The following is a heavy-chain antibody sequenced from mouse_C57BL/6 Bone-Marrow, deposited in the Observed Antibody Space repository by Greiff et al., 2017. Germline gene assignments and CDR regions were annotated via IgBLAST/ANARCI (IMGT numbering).Heavy chain of an antibody. V-gene: IGHV1-69*01. CDR1: GYTFTSYW. CDR3: ARPNWYYFDY. J-gene: IGHJ2*01. Sequence: QVQLQQPGAELVMPGASVKLSCKASGYTFTSYWMHWVKQRPGQGLEWFGGIDPTDSYTNYNQKFKGKSTLTIDKSSSKAYMQLSSLTSEDSAVYYCARPNWYYFDYWGQGTTLTVSS. CDR2: IDPTDSYT. D-gene: IGHD4-1*01.